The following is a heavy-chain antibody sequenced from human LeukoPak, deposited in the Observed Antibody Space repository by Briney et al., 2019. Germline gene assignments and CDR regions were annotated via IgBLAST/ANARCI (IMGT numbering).Heavy chain of an antibody. CDR2: IYYSGST. CDR1: GGSISSSSYY. J-gene: IGHJ4*02. Sequence: SETLSLTCTVSGGSISSSSYYWGWIRQPLGKGLEWIGSIYYSGSTYYNPSLKSRVTISVDTSKNQFSLKLSSVTAADTAVYYCARRDNYYDSSGYYCWGQGTLVTVSS. CDR3: ARRDNYYDSSGYYC. V-gene: IGHV4-39*01. D-gene: IGHD3-22*01.